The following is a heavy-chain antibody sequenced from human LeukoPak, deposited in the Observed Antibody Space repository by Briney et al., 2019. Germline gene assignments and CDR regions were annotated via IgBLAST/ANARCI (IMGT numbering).Heavy chain of an antibody. CDR2: IIPIFGTA. CDR3: AREVGLWFGELLSGYYYYMDV. CDR1: GYTFTGYY. Sequence: SVKVSCKASGYTFTGYYMHWVRQAPGQGLEWMGRIIPIFGTANYAQKFQGRVTITTDEFTSTAYMELSSLRSEDTAVYYCAREVGLWFGELLSGYYYYMDVWGKGTTVTVSS. V-gene: IGHV1-69*05. J-gene: IGHJ6*03. D-gene: IGHD3-10*01.